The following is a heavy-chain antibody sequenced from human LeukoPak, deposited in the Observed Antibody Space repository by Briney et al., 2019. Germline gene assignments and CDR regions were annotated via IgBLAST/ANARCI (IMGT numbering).Heavy chain of an antibody. D-gene: IGHD6-13*01. V-gene: IGHV3-48*03. CDR2: ISSSGSTI. Sequence: GGSLRLSCAASGFTFSSYEMNWVRQAPGKGLEWVSYISSSGSTIYYADSVKGRFTISRDNGKNSLYLQMNSLRAEDTAVYYCARESATGNYWGQGTLVTVSS. J-gene: IGHJ4*02. CDR3: ARESATGNY. CDR1: GFTFSSYE.